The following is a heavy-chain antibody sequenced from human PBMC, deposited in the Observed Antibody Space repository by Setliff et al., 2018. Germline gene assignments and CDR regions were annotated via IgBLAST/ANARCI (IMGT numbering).Heavy chain of an antibody. CDR1: GYTFTSYG. CDR2: INPSGGST. CDR3: ARDSRGLVPAAIEGSYYYYGMDV. V-gene: IGHV1-46*01. Sequence: ASVKVSCKASGYTFTSYGISWVRQAPGQGLEWMGIINPSGGSTSYAQKFQGRVTMTRDTSTSTVYMELSSLRSEDTAVYYCARDSRGLVPAAIEGSYYYYGMDVWGQGTTVTVSS. D-gene: IGHD2-2*02. J-gene: IGHJ6*02.